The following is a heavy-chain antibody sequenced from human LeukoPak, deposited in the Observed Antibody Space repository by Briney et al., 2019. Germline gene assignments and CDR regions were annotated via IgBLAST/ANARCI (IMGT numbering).Heavy chain of an antibody. CDR1: GGTFNSYA. Sequence: SVKVSCKNSGGTFNSYAISWVRQAPGQGLEWMGGITAIFRTTNYAQKFQGRVTITADESMSTVYMELSSLRSEDTAVYYCARGLRSSGWYGNGYDYWGQGTLVTVSS. J-gene: IGHJ4*02. CDR2: ITAIFRTT. V-gene: IGHV1-69*13. D-gene: IGHD6-19*01. CDR3: ARGLRSSGWYGNGYDY.